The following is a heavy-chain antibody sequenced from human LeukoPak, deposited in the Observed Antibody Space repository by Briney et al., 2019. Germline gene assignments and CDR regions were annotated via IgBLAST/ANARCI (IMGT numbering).Heavy chain of an antibody. D-gene: IGHD5-12*01. CDR3: AKGLFSGYDKYLDS. CDR2: ISSTSSDI. J-gene: IGHJ4*02. V-gene: IGHV3-21*04. CDR1: GFAFETYT. Sequence: GGSLRLSCVASGFAFETYTMNWVRQAPGKGLEWVSFISSTSSDINYADSVRDRFTVSRDNAKNSLFLQMDSLRVEDTAVYYCAKGLFSGYDKYLDSWGQGTLVTVSS.